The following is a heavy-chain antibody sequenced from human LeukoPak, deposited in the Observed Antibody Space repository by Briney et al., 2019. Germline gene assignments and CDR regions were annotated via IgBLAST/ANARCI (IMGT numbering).Heavy chain of an antibody. V-gene: IGHV2-5*02. CDR2: LFWDDDK. D-gene: IGHD5-24*01. CDR3: AHREMAYYFDY. J-gene: IGHJ4*02. CDR1: GFSLSTGGLG. Sequence: SGPTLVNPAQTLTLTCTFSGFSLSTGGLGVGWLRQPPGKALEWLALLFWDDDKRYNPSLKSRPTTTKDTSKNQVVLTVSNVDPVDTATYFCAHREMAYYFDYWGQGVLVTVSS.